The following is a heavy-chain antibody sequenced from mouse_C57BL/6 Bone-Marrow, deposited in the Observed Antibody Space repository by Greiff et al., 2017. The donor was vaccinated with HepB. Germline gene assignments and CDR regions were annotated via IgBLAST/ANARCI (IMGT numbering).Heavy chain of an antibody. V-gene: IGHV1-39*01. CDR1: GYSFTDYN. CDR3: ARPITTVVVRKLDYAMDY. CDR2: INPNYGTT. J-gene: IGHJ4*01. Sequence: EVQLQQSGPELVKPGASVKISCKASGYSFTDYNMNWVKQSNGKSLEWIGVINPNYGTTSYNQKFKGKATLTVDQSSSTAYMQLNSLTSEDSAVYYCARPITTVVVRKLDYAMDYWGQGTSVTVSS. D-gene: IGHD1-1*01.